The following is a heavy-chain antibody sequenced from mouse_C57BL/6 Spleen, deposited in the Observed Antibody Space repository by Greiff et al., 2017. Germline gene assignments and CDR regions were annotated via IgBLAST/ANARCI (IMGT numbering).Heavy chain of an antibody. CDR2: IYPGDGDT. CDR1: GYAFSSYW. V-gene: IGHV1-80*01. Sequence: QVQLQQSGAELVKPGASVKISCTASGYAFSSYWMNWVKQRPGKGLEWIGQIYPGDGDTNYNGKFKGKATLTADKSSSTAYMQLSSLTSEDSAVYCCARKDYYGSSYFDYWGQGTTRTVSS. D-gene: IGHD1-1*01. CDR3: ARKDYYGSSYFDY. J-gene: IGHJ2*01.